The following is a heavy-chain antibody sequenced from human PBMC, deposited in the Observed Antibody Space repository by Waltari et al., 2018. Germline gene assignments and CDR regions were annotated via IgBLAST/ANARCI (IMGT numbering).Heavy chain of an antibody. Sequence: QVQLVQSGAEVKKPGSSVKVSCKASGGTFSSYAISWVRQAPGQGLEWMGGISPILGIANYAQKFQGRGTITADKSTSTAYMELSSLRSEDTAVYYCAREATGLFDYWGQGTLVTVSS. V-gene: IGHV1-69*10. CDR1: GGTFSSYA. CDR2: ISPILGIA. J-gene: IGHJ4*02. CDR3: AREATGLFDY. D-gene: IGHD1-1*01.